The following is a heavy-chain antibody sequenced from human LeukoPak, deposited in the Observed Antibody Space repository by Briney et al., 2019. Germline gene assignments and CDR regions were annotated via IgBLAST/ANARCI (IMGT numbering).Heavy chain of an antibody. CDR3: ARAGYCSGGSCYGSDY. V-gene: IGHV3-33*01. CDR1: GFTFSSYG. CDR2: IWYDGSIQ. D-gene: IGHD2-15*01. J-gene: IGHJ4*02. Sequence: GGSLRLSCAASGFTFSSYGMHWVRQAPGKGLEWVAAIWYDGSIQYYADSVKGRFTISRENSKNTLYLQMDSLRAEDTAVYYCARAGYCSGGSCYGSDYWGQGTLVSVSS.